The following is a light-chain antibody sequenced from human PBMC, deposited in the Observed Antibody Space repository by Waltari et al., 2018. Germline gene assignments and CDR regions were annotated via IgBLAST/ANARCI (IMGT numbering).Light chain of an antibody. J-gene: IGLJ3*02. CDR1: SSDVGSYNI. CDR2: DVS. Sequence: QSALTQPASVSGSPGQSVTISCTGASSDVGSYNIVSWYQQHPGKAPKLIIYDVSTRPSGVSDRFSGSKSGDTASLTISGLQFEDEADYYCCSYAGNYTWVFGGGTRLTVL. V-gene: IGLV2-23*02. CDR3: CSYAGNYTWV.